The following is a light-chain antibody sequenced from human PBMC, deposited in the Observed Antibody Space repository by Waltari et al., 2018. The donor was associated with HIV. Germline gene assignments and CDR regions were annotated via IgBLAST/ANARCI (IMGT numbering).Light chain of an antibody. CDR3: AAWDDSLGGRGL. CDR1: SSNIGSNY. J-gene: IGLJ3*02. V-gene: IGLV1-47*01. Sequence: QSVLTQPPSATGTPGQRVTISCSGSSSNIGSNYVHWYQQLPGTTPKLLLYRNQHRPSWVPARFSASKSGTSASLAIRGLRSEDEGDYYCAAWDDSLGGRGLFGGGTRLTVL. CDR2: RNQ.